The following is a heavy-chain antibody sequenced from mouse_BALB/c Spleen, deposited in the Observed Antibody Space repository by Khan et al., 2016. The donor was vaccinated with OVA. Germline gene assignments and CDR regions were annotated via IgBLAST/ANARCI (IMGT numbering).Heavy chain of an antibody. CDR2: IYPGTDNT. Sequence: QIQLVQSGAELVRPGASVKLSCKTSGYIFTSYWIHWVKQRSGQGLEWIARIYPGTDNTYYSEKLKDKATLTADKSSNTTYMLLSSLKSEDSAVYFCAREEALYYFDYWGQGTTLTVSS. J-gene: IGHJ2*01. CDR3: AREEALYYFDY. CDR1: GYIFTSYW. D-gene: IGHD3-2*02. V-gene: IGHV1-76*01.